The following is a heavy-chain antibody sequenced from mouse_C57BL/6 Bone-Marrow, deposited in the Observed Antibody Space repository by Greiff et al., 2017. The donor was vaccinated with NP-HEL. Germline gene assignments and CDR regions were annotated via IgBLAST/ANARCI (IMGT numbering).Heavy chain of an antibody. V-gene: IGHV3-6*01. CDR2: ISYDGSN. CDR3: ARDRLRESYFDY. CDR1: GYSITSGYY. J-gene: IGHJ2*01. D-gene: IGHD1-1*01. Sequence: ESGPGLVKPSQSLSLTCSVTGYSITSGYYWNWIRQFPGNKLEWMGYISYDGSNNYNPSLKNRISITRDTSKNQFFLKLNSVTTEDTATYYGARDRLRESYFDYWGQGTTLTVSS.